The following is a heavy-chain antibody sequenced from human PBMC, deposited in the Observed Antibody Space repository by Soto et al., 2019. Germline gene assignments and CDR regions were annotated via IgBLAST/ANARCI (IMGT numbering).Heavy chain of an antibody. CDR2: ISSSISTI. D-gene: IGHD3-10*01. V-gene: IGHV3-48*01. CDR1: GFTFSSYS. CDR3: ARVGGLKAFDY. J-gene: IGHJ4*02. Sequence: GGSLRLSCAASGFTFSSYSMNWVRQAPGKGLEWVSYISSSISTIYYADSVKGRFTISRDNAKNSLYLQMNSLRAEDTAVYYCARVGGLKAFDYWGQGTLVTVSS.